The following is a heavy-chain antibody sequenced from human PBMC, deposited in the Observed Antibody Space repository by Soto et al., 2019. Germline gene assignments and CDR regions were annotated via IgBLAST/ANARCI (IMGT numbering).Heavy chain of an antibody. CDR3: AREGGSGNYRYYAMDV. CDR2: IIPIFGTA. D-gene: IGHD3-10*01. J-gene: IGHJ6*02. CDR1: GGTFSSYT. Sequence: SVKVSCKASGGTFSSYTITWVRQAPGQGLEWMGGIIPIFGTANYAQKFQGRVTITADESTSTAYMELSSLRSEDTAVYYCAREGGSGNYRYYAMDVWGQGTTVTVAS. V-gene: IGHV1-69*13.